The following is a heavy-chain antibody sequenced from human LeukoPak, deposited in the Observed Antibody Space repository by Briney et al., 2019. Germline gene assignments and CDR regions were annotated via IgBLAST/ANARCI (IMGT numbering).Heavy chain of an antibody. CDR2: IYYSGST. V-gene: IGHV4-39*07. Sequence: KASETLSLTCTVSGGSISSSSYYWGWIRQPPGKGLEWIGSIYYSGSTYYNPSLKSRVTISVDTSKNQFSLKLSSVTAADTAVYYCARFSVLYSYDHPPLDYWGQGTLVTVSS. CDR3: ARFSVLYSYDHPPLDY. CDR1: GGSISSSSYY. J-gene: IGHJ4*02. D-gene: IGHD5-18*01.